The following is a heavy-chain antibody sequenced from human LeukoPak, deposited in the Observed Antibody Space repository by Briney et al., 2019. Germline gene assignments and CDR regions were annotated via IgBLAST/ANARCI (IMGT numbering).Heavy chain of an antibody. CDR2: INHNGNVN. Sequence: GGSLRLSCAASGFTFSSYWMNWARQAPGKGLEWVASINHNGNVNYYVDSVKGRFTISRDNAKNSLYLQMNSLRAEDTALYYCARDSSSWYRGFDYWGQGTLVTVSS. D-gene: IGHD6-13*01. V-gene: IGHV3-7*03. CDR3: ARDSSSWYRGFDY. J-gene: IGHJ4*02. CDR1: GFTFSSYW.